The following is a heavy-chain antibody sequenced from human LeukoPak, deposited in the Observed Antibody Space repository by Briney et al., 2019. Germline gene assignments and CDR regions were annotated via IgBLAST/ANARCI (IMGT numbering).Heavy chain of an antibody. D-gene: IGHD6-13*01. CDR3: AKDQSRTPGSAADY. V-gene: IGHV3-23*01. Sequence: AGGSLRLSCAASGFTFSSYAMSWVRQAPGKGLEWVSAISGSGGSTYYADSVKGRFTISRDNSKNTLYLQMNSLRAEDTAVYYCAKDQSRTPGSAADYWGRGTLVTVSS. CDR1: GFTFSSYA. CDR2: ISGSGGST. J-gene: IGHJ4*02.